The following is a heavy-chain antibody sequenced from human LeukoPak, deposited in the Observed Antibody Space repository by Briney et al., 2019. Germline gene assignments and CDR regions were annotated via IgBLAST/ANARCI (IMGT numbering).Heavy chain of an antibody. V-gene: IGHV1-2*02. CDR2: INPNSGGT. Sequence: GASVKVSCKASGYTFTGYYMHWVRQAPGQGLEWMGWINPNSGGTNYAQKFQGRVTMTRDTSISTAYMELSRLRSDDTAVYYCASVGWLQSGQMRGAFDIWGQGTMVTVSS. CDR3: ASVGWLQSGQMRGAFDI. D-gene: IGHD5-24*01. CDR1: GYTFTGYY. J-gene: IGHJ3*02.